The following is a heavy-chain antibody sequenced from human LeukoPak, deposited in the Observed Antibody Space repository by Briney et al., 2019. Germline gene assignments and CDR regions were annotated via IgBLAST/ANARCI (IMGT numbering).Heavy chain of an antibody. J-gene: IGHJ5*02. V-gene: IGHV1-8*01. CDR1: GYTFTNFD. CDR2: MNPNSGNT. Sequence: AASVKVSCKASGYTFTNFDINWVRQATGQGLEWMGWMNPNSGNTGYAQKFQGRVTMTRNTSIYTAYMELSSLRSEDTAVYYCATVFWPAFDPWGQGTLVTVSS. CDR3: ATVFWPAFDP. D-gene: IGHD3-3*01.